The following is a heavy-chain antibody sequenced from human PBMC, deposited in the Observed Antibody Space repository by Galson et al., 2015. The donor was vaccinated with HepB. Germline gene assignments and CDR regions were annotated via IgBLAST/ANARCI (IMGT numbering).Heavy chain of an antibody. V-gene: IGHV5-51*01. CDR2: IYPGDSDT. D-gene: IGHD5-12*01. J-gene: IGHJ4*02. CDR1: GYSSTSYW. CDR3: ARLSRGYSGYMTLDY. Sequence: QSGAEVTKPGESLKISCTGSGYSSTSYWIGWVRQMPGKGLEWMGIIYPGDSDTRYSPSFQGQVTISADKSISTAYLQWSSLKASDTAMYYCARLSRGYSGYMTLDYWGQGTLVTVSS.